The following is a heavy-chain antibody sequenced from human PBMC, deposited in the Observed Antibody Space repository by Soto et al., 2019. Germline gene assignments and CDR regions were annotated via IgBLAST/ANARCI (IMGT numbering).Heavy chain of an antibody. CDR2: INPKSGGT. CDR1: GYMFTGYY. D-gene: IGHD3-22*01. J-gene: IGHJ3*02. V-gene: IGHV1-2*02. CDR3: ATDRVAFDM. Sequence: ASVKVSCKASGYMFTGYYIHCVRQSPLQGLEWMGWINPKSGGTKYAEKFQGRVSMTGDTSITTAYLELSSLTSDDTAVYYCATDRVAFDMWGQGTKVTVSS.